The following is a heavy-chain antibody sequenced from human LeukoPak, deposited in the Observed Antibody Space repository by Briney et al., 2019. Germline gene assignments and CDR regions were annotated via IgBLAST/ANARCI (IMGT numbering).Heavy chain of an antibody. D-gene: IGHD3-22*01. V-gene: IGHV4-34*01. CDR3: ARLQRITLNAFVI. CDR2: INHSGST. J-gene: IGHJ3*02. CDR1: GGSFSGYY. Sequence: SETLSLTCAVYGGSFSGYYWSWIRQPPGKGLEWIGEINHSGSTNYNPSLKSRVTISVDKSKNQFSLKLRSVTAADTAVYYCARLQRITLNAFVIWGKGKMATVS.